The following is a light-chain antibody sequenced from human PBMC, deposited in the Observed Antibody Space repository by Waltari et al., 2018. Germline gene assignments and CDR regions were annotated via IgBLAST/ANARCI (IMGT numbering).Light chain of an antibody. J-gene: IGKJ2*01. CDR1: QSISSN. Sequence: EIVMTQSPATLSVSPGERATLSCRASQSISSNLAWYQQQPGQAPRLLIYGASTRATCIPARFSGSGSGTEFTLTISSLQSEDFALYYCQQYDVWPPYTFGQGTKLEIK. CDR2: GAS. V-gene: IGKV3-15*01. CDR3: QQYDVWPPYT.